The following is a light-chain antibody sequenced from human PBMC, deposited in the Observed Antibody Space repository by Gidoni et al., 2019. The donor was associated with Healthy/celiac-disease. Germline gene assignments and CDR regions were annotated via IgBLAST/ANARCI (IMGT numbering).Light chain of an antibody. V-gene: IGKV3-11*01. CDR3: QQRSNWPPLT. CDR2: DAS. J-gene: IGKJ4*01. CDR1: QSVSSY. Sequence: DIVLTQSQATLSLSPGDRANLSCRASQSVSSYLAWYQQKPGQAPRLLIYDASNSATGIPARFSGSGSWTDFTLTISSLVPEDFAVYYCQQRSNWPPLTFGGGTKVEIK.